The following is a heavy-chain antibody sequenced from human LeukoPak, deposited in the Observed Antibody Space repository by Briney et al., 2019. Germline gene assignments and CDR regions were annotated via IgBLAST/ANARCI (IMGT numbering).Heavy chain of an antibody. Sequence: PGGSLRLSCAASGFTFSSYSMNWVRQAPGKGLEWVALISYDGSNKYYADSVKGRFTISRDNSKNTLYLQMNSLRTEDTAVYYCAPPPEIAVVVDYWGQGTLVTVSS. J-gene: IGHJ4*02. CDR1: GFTFSSYS. CDR2: ISYDGSNK. D-gene: IGHD3-22*01. CDR3: APPPEIAVVVDY. V-gene: IGHV3-30*03.